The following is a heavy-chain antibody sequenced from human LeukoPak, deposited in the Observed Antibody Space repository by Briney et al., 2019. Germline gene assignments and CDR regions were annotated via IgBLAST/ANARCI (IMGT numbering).Heavy chain of an antibody. CDR2: IYYSGDT. CDR3: ARRKSFYDSSGYFDH. J-gene: IGHJ4*02. CDR1: GDSIRSTSYY. V-gene: IGHV4-39*01. D-gene: IGHD3-22*01. Sequence: SETLSLTCTVSGDSIRSTSYYWGWVRQPPGKGLEWIGGIYYSGDTSYNPSLKSRVTIAVDTSKNQFSLKLNSVTAADTAVYYCARRKSFYDSSGYFDHWGRGTLVTVS.